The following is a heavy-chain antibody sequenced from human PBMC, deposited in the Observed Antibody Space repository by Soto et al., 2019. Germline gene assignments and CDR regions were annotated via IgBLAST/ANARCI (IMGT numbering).Heavy chain of an antibody. CDR1: GFTFSSYA. Sequence: HPVGSLRLSCAASGFTFSSYAMSWVRQAPGKGLEWVSAISGSGGDTYYADSVKGRFTISRDNSKNTLYLQMNSLRVEDTAVYYCATGYSYAPFDPWGQGTLVTVSS. CDR2: ISGSGGDT. CDR3: ATGYSYAPFDP. V-gene: IGHV3-23*01. J-gene: IGHJ5*02. D-gene: IGHD5-18*01.